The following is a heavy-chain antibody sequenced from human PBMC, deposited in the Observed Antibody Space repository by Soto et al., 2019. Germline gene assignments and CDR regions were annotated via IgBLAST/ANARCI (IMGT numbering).Heavy chain of an antibody. CDR1: GVSISSYY. Sequence: PSETLSLTCTVSGVSISSYYWIWIRQPPGKGLEWIGYIYYSGSTNYNPSLKSRVTISVDTSKNQFSLKLSSVTAADTAVYYCARHTYCGGDCYLDYGMDVWGQGTTVTVSS. CDR3: ARHTYCGGDCYLDYGMDV. CDR2: IYYSGST. D-gene: IGHD2-21*02. J-gene: IGHJ6*02. V-gene: IGHV4-59*08.